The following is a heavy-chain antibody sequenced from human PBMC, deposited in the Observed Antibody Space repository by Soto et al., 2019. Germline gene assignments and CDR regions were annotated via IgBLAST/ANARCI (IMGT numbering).Heavy chain of an antibody. CDR3: AKQQMGVIRALDY. D-gene: IGHD1-26*01. V-gene: IGHV3-23*01. CDR2: IRETGNT. CDR1: GFTFTNKA. J-gene: IGHJ4*02. Sequence: EVQILQSGGGLEQPGGSLRLSCAASGFTFTNKAMSWIRQPPGRGLEWVSTIRETGNTYYADSVRGRFATSRDNSENTLYLQMSSLRAEDTAVYYCAKQQMGVIRALDYWGQGTLVTVSS.